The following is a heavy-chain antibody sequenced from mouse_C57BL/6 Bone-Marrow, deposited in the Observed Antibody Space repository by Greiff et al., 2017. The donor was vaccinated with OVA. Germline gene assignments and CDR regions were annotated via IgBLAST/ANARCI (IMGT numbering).Heavy chain of an antibody. V-gene: IGHV1-55*01. Sequence: LVESGAELVKPGASVKMSCKASGYTFTSYWITWVKQRPGQGLEWIGDIYPGSGSTNYNEKFKSKATLTVDTSSSTAYMQLSSLTSEDSAVYYCARDGNLYWYFDVWGTGTTVTVSS. CDR2: IYPGSGST. J-gene: IGHJ1*03. CDR3: ARDGNLYWYFDV. D-gene: IGHD2-1*01. CDR1: GYTFTSYW.